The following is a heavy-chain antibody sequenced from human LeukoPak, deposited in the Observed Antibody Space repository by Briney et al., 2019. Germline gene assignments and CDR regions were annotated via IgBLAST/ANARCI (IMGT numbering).Heavy chain of an antibody. V-gene: IGHV4-39*01. CDR2: IYFSGST. CDR3: ARRGSGWYQFDY. CDR1: GDSIATTAFY. J-gene: IGHJ4*02. Sequence: PSETLSLTCTVSGDSIATTAFYWGWIRQPPGKGLEWVGTIYFSGSTYYDPSLKSRVTMSMDTAKNQFSLTLASATAADTAVYYSARRGSGWYQFDYWGQGTLVPVSS. D-gene: IGHD6-19*01.